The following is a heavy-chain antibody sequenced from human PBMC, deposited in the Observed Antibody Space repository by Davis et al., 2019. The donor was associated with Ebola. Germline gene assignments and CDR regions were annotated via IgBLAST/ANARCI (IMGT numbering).Heavy chain of an antibody. CDR3: ARDGGEICSSTSCFHGLDV. CDR1: GYTFTSYG. V-gene: IGHV1-18*01. J-gene: IGHJ6*02. Sequence: ASVKVSCKASGYTFTSYGISWVRQAPGQGLEWMGWISAYNGNTNYAQKLQGRVTMTTDTSTSTAYMELRSLRSDDTAVYYCARDGGEICSSTSCFHGLDVWGLGTTVSVPS. CDR2: ISAYNGNT. D-gene: IGHD2-2*01.